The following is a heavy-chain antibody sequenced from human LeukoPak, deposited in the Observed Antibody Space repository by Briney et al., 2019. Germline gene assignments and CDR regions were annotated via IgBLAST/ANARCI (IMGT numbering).Heavy chain of an antibody. CDR2: ISGSGGST. V-gene: IGHV3-23*01. CDR1: GFTFSSCG. D-gene: IGHD3-22*01. J-gene: IGHJ4*02. Sequence: PGGSLRLSCAASGFTFSSCGMSWVRQAPGKGLEWVSAISGSGGSTYYADSVKGRFTISRDNSKNTLYLQMNSLRAEDTAVYYCAKDHAPYYYDSSGYYPDYWGQGTLVTVSS. CDR3: AKDHAPYYYDSSGYYPDY.